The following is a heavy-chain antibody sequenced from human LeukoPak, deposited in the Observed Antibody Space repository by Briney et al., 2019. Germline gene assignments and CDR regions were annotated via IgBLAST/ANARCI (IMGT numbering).Heavy chain of an antibody. V-gene: IGHV1-2*02. J-gene: IGHJ4*02. Sequence: ASVKVSCKASGYTFTGYYIHWVRQAPGQGLEWMEWMNPNSGGTNYAQKFQGRVTMTRDTSISTAYMELSRLRSDDTALYYCTRAPSSGPFDYWGQGTLVTVSS. CDR1: GYTFTGYY. CDR3: TRAPSSGPFDY. D-gene: IGHD3-22*01. CDR2: MNPNSGGT.